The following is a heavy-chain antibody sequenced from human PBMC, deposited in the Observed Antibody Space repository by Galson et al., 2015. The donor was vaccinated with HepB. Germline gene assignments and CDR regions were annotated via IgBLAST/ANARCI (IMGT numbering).Heavy chain of an antibody. CDR3: ASPFNSGWTRPAGY. CDR1: GFASGLTFT. Sequence: SLRLSCAASGFASGLTFTMHWVRQAPGKGLEWVAVTSYDGSNKYYADSVKGRFTISRDNSKNTLYLQMNDLRPEDTAVYHCASPFNSGWTRPAGYWGQGSLVTVSS. D-gene: IGHD6-19*01. V-gene: IGHV3-30-3*01. CDR2: TSYDGSNK. J-gene: IGHJ4*02.